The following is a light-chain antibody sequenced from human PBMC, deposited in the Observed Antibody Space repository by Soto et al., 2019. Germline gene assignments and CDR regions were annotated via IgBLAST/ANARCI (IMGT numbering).Light chain of an antibody. Sequence: EIVLTQSPGTLSLSPGERATLSCSAIQSVSGSYLAWYQQKPGQAPRLLIYGASSRATGIPDRFSGSGSGTDFTLTISRLEPEDFAVYYCQQYGSSPWTFGQGTKVDIK. J-gene: IGKJ1*01. CDR3: QQYGSSPWT. CDR2: GAS. CDR1: QSVSGSY. V-gene: IGKV3-20*01.